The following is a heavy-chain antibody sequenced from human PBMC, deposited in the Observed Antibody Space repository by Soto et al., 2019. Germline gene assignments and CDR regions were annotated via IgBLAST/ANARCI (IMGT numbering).Heavy chain of an antibody. Sequence: SETLSLTCAVYGGSFSGYYWSWIRQPPGKGQEWIGEINHSGNTNYNPYIKSRVTIKVDTSKNQFFLKLSSVTAADTAVYYCARHGSDIKYYYGMDVWGQGTTVT. CDR1: GGSFSGYY. CDR3: ARHGSDIKYYYGMDV. J-gene: IGHJ6*02. V-gene: IGHV4-34*01. CDR2: INHSGNT. D-gene: IGHD3-10*01.